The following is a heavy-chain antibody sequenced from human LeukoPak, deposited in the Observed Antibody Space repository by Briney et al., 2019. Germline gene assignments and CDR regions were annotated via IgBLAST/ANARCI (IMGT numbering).Heavy chain of an antibody. CDR1: GYTFTSYD. CDR3: ARVVKRGYNWFDP. J-gene: IGHJ5*02. D-gene: IGHD3-22*01. V-gene: IGHV1-8*03. Sequence: ASVKVSCKASGYTFTSYDINWVRQATGQGLEWMGWMNPNSGNTGYAQKFQGRVTITRNTSISTAYMELSILRSEDTAVYYCARVVKRGYNWFDPWGQGTLVTVSS. CDR2: MNPNSGNT.